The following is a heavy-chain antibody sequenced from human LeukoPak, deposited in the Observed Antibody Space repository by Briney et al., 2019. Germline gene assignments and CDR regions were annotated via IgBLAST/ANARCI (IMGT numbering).Heavy chain of an antibody. CDR3: ARSNYYDSRSWGFDI. CDR2: IYSGGTT. J-gene: IGHJ3*02. CDR1: GFTVSINY. Sequence: GGSLRLSCAASGFTVSINYMSWVRQAPGKGLEWVSVIYSGGTTYYADSVKGRFTISRDNSKNTLFLQMNSLRAEDTAVYYCARSNYYDSRSWGFDIWGQGTMVTVSS. D-gene: IGHD3-22*01. V-gene: IGHV3-66*02.